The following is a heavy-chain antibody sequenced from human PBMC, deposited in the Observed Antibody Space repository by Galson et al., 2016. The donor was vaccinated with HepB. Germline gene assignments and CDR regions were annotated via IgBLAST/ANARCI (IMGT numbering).Heavy chain of an antibody. CDR3: ARDARKTLQDAFDI. V-gene: IGHV3-21*01. J-gene: IGHJ3*02. Sequence: SLRLSCAASGFTFSSYAMTWVRQAPGKGLEWVSSISIGSSYIYYADSVKGRFTISRDNAKNSLYLQMNSLRAEDTAVYYCARDARKTLQDAFDIWGQGTMVTVSS. CDR1: GFTFSSYA. CDR2: ISIGSSYI.